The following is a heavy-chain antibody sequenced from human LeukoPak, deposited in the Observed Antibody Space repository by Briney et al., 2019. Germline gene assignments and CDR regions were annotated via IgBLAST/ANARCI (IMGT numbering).Heavy chain of an antibody. CDR3: AKPLYDSSGYGY. Sequence: GGSLRLSCAASGFTVSSNYMSWVRQAPGKGLEWVSVIYSGGSTYYADSVKGRFTISRDNSKNTLYLQMNSLRAEDTAVYYCAKPLYDSSGYGYWGQGTLVTVSS. CDR2: IYSGGST. CDR1: GFTVSSNY. J-gene: IGHJ4*02. V-gene: IGHV3-53*01. D-gene: IGHD3-22*01.